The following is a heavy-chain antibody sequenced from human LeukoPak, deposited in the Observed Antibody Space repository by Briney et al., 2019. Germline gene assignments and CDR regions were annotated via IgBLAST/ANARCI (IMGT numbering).Heavy chain of an antibody. CDR2: ISDYNRNT. D-gene: IGHD5-18*01. J-gene: IGHJ4*02. V-gene: IGHV1-18*01. CDR1: RYTFTNYG. CDR3: ARGGREYKYGRELDH. Sequence: AASVTVSCKASRYTFTNYGINWARLAPGQGLEWMGWISDYNRNTYYAQKLQGRVTMTTDTFTSRAYMELRGLRSDDTAVYYCARGGREYKYGRELDHWGQGTLVTVSS.